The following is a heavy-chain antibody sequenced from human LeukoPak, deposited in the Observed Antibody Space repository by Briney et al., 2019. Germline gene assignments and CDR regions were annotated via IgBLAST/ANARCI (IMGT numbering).Heavy chain of an antibody. Sequence: GASVKVSCKASGYTFTSYDINWVRQATGQGLEWMGWISAYNGNTNYAQKLQGRVTMTTDTSTSTAYMELRSLRSDDTAVYYCARGWDLYDSSGYYPRQYYFDYWGQGTLVTVSS. CDR1: GYTFTSYD. CDR3: ARGWDLYDSSGYYPRQYYFDY. CDR2: ISAYNGNT. J-gene: IGHJ4*02. V-gene: IGHV1-18*01. D-gene: IGHD3-22*01.